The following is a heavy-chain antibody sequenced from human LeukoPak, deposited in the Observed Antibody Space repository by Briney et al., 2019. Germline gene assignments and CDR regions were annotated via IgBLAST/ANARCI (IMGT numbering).Heavy chain of an antibody. Sequence: GGSLTLSCTASTLILSDRFIDWVRQAPGKGLEWVGRSRPKRNGYITEYAASVKGRFTLSRDASKNSLYLQMSSLKTEDTAVYFCTKDGGRNDNTAFDIWGQGTMVTVPS. D-gene: IGHD3-16*01. CDR3: TKDGGRNDNTAFDI. CDR2: SRPKRNGYIT. J-gene: IGHJ3*02. V-gene: IGHV3-72*01. CDR1: TLILSDRF.